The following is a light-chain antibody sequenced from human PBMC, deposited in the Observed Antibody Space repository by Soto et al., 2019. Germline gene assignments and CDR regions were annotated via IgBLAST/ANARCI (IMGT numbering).Light chain of an antibody. CDR3: QQYNGHSTWT. V-gene: IGKV1-5*01. CDR2: DAY. J-gene: IGKJ1*01. Sequence: DIQMTQSPSTLSASVGDRVTITCRASQPISKWLAWYQQKPGKAPKVLIWDAYTLQGGVPSRFSGSGSGTEFTLTISSLQPDDFATYYCQQYNGHSTWTFGPGTKVDIK. CDR1: QPISKW.